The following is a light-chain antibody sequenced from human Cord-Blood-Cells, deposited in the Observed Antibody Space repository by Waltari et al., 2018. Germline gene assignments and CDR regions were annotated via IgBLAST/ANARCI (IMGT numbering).Light chain of an antibody. CDR3: QSYDSSLSGPL. V-gene: IGLV1-40*01. CDR1: SSNIGAGYD. J-gene: IGLJ2*01. CDR2: GNS. Sequence: QSVLTQPPSVSAAPGQRVTISCPGSSSNIGAGYDVHWYQQLPGTAPKLLIYGNSNRPSGVPDRFSGSKSGTSASLAITGLQAEDEADYYCQSYDSSLSGPLFGGGTKLTVL.